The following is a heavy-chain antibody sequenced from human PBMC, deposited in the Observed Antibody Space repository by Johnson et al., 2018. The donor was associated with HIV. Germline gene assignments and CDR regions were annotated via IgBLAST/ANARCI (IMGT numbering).Heavy chain of an antibody. CDR1: GFTFSDYY. CDR2: ISSSGSTI. CDR3: ARVGSHKMNAFDI. Sequence: QVQLMESGGGLVQPGGSLRLSSAASGFTFSDYYMSWIRQAPGTGLERESYISSSGSTIYYADSVKGRFTISRDNANNSLHLQMSSLRAEDTALYYCARVGSHKMNAFDIWGQGTMVTVSS. J-gene: IGHJ3*02. D-gene: IGHD1-26*01. V-gene: IGHV3-11*01.